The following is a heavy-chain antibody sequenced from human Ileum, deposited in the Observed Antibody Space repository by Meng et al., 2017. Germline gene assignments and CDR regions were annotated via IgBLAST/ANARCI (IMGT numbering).Heavy chain of an antibody. D-gene: IGHD3-10*01. CDR1: GFSFSGYE. CDR2: ISASGTSI. CDR3: VRDVWEGGYYDGLVSFDV. V-gene: IGHV3-48*03. J-gene: IGHJ3*01. Sequence: GGSLRLSCAASGFSFSGYEMNWVRQAPGRGLEWISYISASGTSIYYSDSVKGRFTISRDNVKNSLYLQMSSLRAEDTAVYYCVRDVWEGGYYDGLVSFDVWGHETMVTVSS.